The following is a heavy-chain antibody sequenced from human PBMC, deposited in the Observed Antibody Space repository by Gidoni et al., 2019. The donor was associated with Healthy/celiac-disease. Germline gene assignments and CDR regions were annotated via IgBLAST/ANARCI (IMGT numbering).Heavy chain of an antibody. CDR1: GFTFSSYS. J-gene: IGHJ6*02. CDR3: ARGSNWNYRRVYGMDV. CDR2: ISSSSSTI. V-gene: IGHV3-48*01. Sequence: EVQLVESGGGLVQPGGSLRLSCAASGFTFSSYSMNWVRQAPGKGLEWVSYISSSSSTIYYADSVKGRFTISRDNAKNSLYLQMNSLRAEDTAVYYCARGSNWNYRRVYGMDVWGQGTTVTVSS. D-gene: IGHD1-7*01.